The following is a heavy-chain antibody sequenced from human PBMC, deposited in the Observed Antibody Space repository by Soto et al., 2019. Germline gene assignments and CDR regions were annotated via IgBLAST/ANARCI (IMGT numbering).Heavy chain of an antibody. V-gene: IGHV1-69*01. CDR3: ARDRGLYYDVRLGEVGGNYYYYGMDV. D-gene: IGHD3-10*02. CDR2: IIPLFGTA. CDR1: GGTFSSYA. Sequence: QVQLVQSGAEVKKPGSSVKVSCKASGGTFSSYAISWVRQAPGQGLEWMGGIIPLFGTANYAQKFQGRVTITADESTSTAYMELSSLRSEDTAVYYCARDRGLYYDVRLGEVGGNYYYYGMDVWGQGTTVTVSS. J-gene: IGHJ6*02.